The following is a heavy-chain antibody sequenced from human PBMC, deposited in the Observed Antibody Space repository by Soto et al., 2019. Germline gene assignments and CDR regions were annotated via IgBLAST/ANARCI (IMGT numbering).Heavy chain of an antibody. V-gene: IGHV3-30*04. J-gene: IGHJ4*02. Sequence: QVHLVESGGGVVQPGRSLRLSCAASGFTFSTYTMHWVRQAPGKGLEWVADISYNGKYEYYADSVKGRFTISRDNSKSTLYLQMNSLTPEDTAVYYCATTPGGAAYWCQGTLVTVSS. D-gene: IGHD2-15*01. CDR2: ISYNGKYE. CDR1: GFTFSTYT. CDR3: ATTPGGAAY.